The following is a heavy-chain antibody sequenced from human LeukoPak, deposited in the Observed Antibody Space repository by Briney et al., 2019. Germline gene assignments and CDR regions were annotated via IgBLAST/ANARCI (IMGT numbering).Heavy chain of an antibody. CDR2: ISSGSTTI. D-gene: IGHD6-19*01. V-gene: IGHV3-48*01. CDR1: GFTFSKYT. CDR3: AREIGYSSGWYWAFDY. Sequence: GGSLRLSCAASGFTFSKYTINWVRQAPGKGLEWVSSISSGSTTIHCADSVKGRFTISRDNAKNSLYLQMNSLRAEDTAVYYCAREIGYSSGWYWAFDYWGQGTLVTVSS. J-gene: IGHJ4*02.